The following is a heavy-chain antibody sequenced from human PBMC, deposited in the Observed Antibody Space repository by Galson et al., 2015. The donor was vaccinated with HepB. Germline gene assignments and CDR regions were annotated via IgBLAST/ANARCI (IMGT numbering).Heavy chain of an antibody. Sequence: PALVTPTQILTLTCTFSGFSLSTSGMCVSWIRQPPGKALEWLARIDWDDDKYYSTSLKTRLTISKDTSKNQVVPTMTNMDPVDTATYYCARLYGSGSYFNHFDYWGQGTLVTVSS. CDR3: ARLYGSGSYFNHFDY. J-gene: IGHJ4*02. CDR1: GFSLSTSGMC. D-gene: IGHD3-10*01. CDR2: IDWDDDK. V-gene: IGHV2-70*11.